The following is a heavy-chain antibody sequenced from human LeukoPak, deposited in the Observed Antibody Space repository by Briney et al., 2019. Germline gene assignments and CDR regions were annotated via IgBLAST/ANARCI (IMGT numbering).Heavy chain of an antibody. CDR2: IYYSGRT. CDR1: GGSLSSHY. V-gene: IGHV4-59*11. J-gene: IGHJ3*02. CDR3: ARTLRIAARRQAFDI. D-gene: IGHD6-6*01. Sequence: PSETLSLTCTVSGGSLSSHYWSWIRQPPGEGLEWIGYIYYSGRTNYNPSLKVRVTISVDTSKNQFSLNLSSVTAAGTAVYDCARTLRIAARRQAFDIWGQGTMVTVSS.